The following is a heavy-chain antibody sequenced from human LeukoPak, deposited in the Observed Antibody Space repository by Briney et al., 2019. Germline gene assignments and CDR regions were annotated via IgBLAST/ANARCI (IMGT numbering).Heavy chain of an antibody. CDR2: ISSNGGST. J-gene: IGHJ4*02. D-gene: IGHD2-15*01. V-gene: IGHV3-64D*06. CDR3: VKDSHFAMACSGGSCSFDY. CDR1: GFTSSGYA. Sequence: GGSLRLSCSASGFTSSGYAMHWVRQAPGKGLEYVSGISSNGGSTYYADSVKGRFTISRDNSKSTLYLQMSSLRAEDTAVYYCVKDSHFAMACSGGSCSFDYWGQGTLVTVSS.